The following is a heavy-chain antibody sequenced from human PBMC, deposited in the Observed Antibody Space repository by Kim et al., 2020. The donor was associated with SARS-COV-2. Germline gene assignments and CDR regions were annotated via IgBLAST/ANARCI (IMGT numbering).Heavy chain of an antibody. D-gene: IGHD3-10*01. CDR3: ARDQIREYYGSGNYYGGV. CDR2: ITSSSSTI. J-gene: IGHJ4*02. CDR1: GFTFSSYS. V-gene: IGHV3-48*04. Sequence: GGSLRLSCAASGFTFSSYSMNWVRQAPGKGLEWVSYITSSSSTIYYADSVKGRFTISRDNAKNSLYLQMNSLRAEDTAVYYCARDQIREYYGSGNYYGGVWGQGTLVTVSS.